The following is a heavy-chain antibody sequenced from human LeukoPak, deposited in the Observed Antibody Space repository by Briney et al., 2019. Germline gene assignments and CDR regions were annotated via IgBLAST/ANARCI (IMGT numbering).Heavy chain of an antibody. CDR2: ISSSSSTI. CDR1: GFTFSSYS. D-gene: IGHD6-19*01. Sequence: GGSLRLSCAASGFTFSSYSMNWVRQAPGKGLEWVSYISSSSSTIYYADSVKGRFTISRDNAKNSLYLQMNSLRAEDTAVYYCASRGSSGWYKPTDYWGQGTLVTVSS. CDR3: ASRGSSGWYKPTDY. J-gene: IGHJ4*02. V-gene: IGHV3-48*01.